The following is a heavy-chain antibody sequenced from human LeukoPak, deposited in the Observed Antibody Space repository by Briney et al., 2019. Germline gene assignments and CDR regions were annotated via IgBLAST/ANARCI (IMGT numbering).Heavy chain of an antibody. Sequence: TSETLSLTCTVSGGSISSSSYYWGWIRQPPGKGLEWIGSIYYSGSTYYNPSLKSRVTISVDTSKNQFSLKLSSVTAADTAVYYCARAYYYDSSGYDYWGQGTLVTVSS. J-gene: IGHJ4*02. V-gene: IGHV4-39*07. CDR2: IYYSGST. D-gene: IGHD3-22*01. CDR1: GGSISSSSYY. CDR3: ARAYYYDSSGYDY.